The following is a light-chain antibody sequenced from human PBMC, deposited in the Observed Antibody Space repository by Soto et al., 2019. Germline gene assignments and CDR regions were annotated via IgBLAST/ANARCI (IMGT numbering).Light chain of an antibody. V-gene: IGLV2-14*03. Sequence: QSALTQPASMSGSPGQSITISCSGTSSDVGGFNYVCWYQQQPGKAPKLMIYDVSNRPSGVSNRFSGSKSGNTASLTISGLQAEDEADYFCSSYTSSNTQVFGTGTKVTVL. CDR1: SSDVGGFNY. CDR3: SSYTSSNTQV. CDR2: DVS. J-gene: IGLJ1*01.